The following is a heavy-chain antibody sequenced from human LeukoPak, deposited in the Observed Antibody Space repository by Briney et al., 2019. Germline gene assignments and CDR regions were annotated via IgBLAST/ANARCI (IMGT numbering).Heavy chain of an antibody. CDR2: INPNSGGT. CDR1: GYTFTGYF. Sequence: ASVKVSCKASGYTFTGYFMHWVRQAPGQGLEWMGRINPNSGGTNYAQNFQGRVTMTRDTSISTAYMDLSRLTSDDPAVYYCARDLSSTSNWELDYXGQGTLVTVSS. D-gene: IGHD1-26*01. V-gene: IGHV1-2*06. J-gene: IGHJ4*02. CDR3: ARDLSSTSNWELDY.